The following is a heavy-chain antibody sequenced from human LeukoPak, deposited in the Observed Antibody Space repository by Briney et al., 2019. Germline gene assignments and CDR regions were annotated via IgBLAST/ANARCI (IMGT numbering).Heavy chain of an antibody. J-gene: IGHJ4*02. CDR1: GFISSIYV. V-gene: IGHV3-48*01. CDR3: ARPRLGYCSSVNCPAPKYYFDY. Sequence: PAGGSLRLSCAASGFISSIYVMNWARQAPGKGLEWVSYISSDTTTIYYAESVRGRFTISRDNDKESLYLQMNSLRVEDTAVYYCARPRLGYCSSVNCPAPKYYFDYWGQGTLVTVSS. CDR2: ISSDTTTI. D-gene: IGHD2-2*01.